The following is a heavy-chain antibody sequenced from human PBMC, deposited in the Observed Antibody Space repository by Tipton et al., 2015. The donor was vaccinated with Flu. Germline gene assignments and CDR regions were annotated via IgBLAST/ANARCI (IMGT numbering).Heavy chain of an antibody. Sequence: GSLRLSCAGSGFTFSDYYMSWIRQAAGKGLEWVSYISGGGTTIFYADSVKGRFTVSRDNAKNSLYLQMSSLRTEDTAVYYCARPYGGGYFPDWGQGTLVTVSS. J-gene: IGHJ1*01. V-gene: IGHV3-11*04. CDR2: ISGGGTTI. D-gene: IGHD4-23*01. CDR1: GFTFSDYY. CDR3: ARPYGGGYFPD.